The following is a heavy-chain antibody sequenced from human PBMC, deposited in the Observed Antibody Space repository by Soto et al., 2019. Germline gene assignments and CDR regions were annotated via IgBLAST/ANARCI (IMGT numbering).Heavy chain of an antibody. Sequence: PSETLSLTCTVSGGSISSGGYYWSWIRQHPGKGLEWIGYIYYSGSTYYNPSLKSRVTISRDNSKNTLYLQMNSLRAEDTAVYYCARVSGPGRGYFDYWGQGTLVTVSS. CDR1: GGSISSGGYY. V-gene: IGHV4-31*03. CDR3: ARVSGPGRGYFDY. D-gene: IGHD3-10*01. CDR2: IYYSGST. J-gene: IGHJ4*02.